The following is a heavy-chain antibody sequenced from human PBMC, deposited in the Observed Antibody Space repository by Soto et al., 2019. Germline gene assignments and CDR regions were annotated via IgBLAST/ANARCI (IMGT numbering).Heavy chain of an antibody. CDR1: GYTFPSYG. CDR2: ISAYNGDT. J-gene: IGHJ4*02. D-gene: IGHD6-13*01. V-gene: IGHV1-18*04. Sequence: ASVKVSCKASGYTFPSYGVSWVRQAPGQGPEWMGWISAYNGDTNYAQRLQGRVTMTTDTSTVTAYMELRSLRSDDTAVYYCAGGTAAGILSLWGQGTLVTVSS. CDR3: AGGTAAGILSL.